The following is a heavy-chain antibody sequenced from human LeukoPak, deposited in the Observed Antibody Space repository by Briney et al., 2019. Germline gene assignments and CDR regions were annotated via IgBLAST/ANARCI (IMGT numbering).Heavy chain of an antibody. D-gene: IGHD3-22*01. J-gene: IGHJ4*02. Sequence: ASLKVSCKASGYTFTSYDIHWVRQATGQPLEWMGWMNPNSGGTNYAQKFQGRVTMTRDTSISTDYMELSRLRSDDTAVYYCARDRRTYYYDRSGYWAFDYWGQGALVTVSS. V-gene: IGHV1-2*02. CDR3: ARDRRTYYYDRSGYWAFDY. CDR2: MNPNSGGT. CDR1: GYTFTSYD.